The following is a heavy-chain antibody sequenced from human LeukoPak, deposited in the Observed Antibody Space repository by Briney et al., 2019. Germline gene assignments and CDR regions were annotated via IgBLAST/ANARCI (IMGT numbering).Heavy chain of an antibody. V-gene: IGHV3-23*01. D-gene: IGHD6-19*01. CDR1: GFTFSSYA. CDR3: ANTIPGIAEAGTGGY. J-gene: IGHJ4*02. Sequence: GGSPRLSCAASGFTFSSYAMSWVRQAPGKGLEWVSAISGSGGSTYYADSVKGRFTISRDNSKNTLYLQMNSLRAEDTAVYYCANTIPGIAEAGTGGYWGQGTLVTVSS. CDR2: ISGSGGST.